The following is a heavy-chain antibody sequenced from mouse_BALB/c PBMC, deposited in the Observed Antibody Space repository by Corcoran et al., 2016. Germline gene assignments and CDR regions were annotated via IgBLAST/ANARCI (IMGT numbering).Heavy chain of an antibody. CDR1: GYTFSGYW. CDR2: IFPRSGTT. CDR3: ARNWDWLYSC. J-gene: IGHJ1*01. D-gene: IGHD4-1*01. V-gene: IGHV1-9*01. Sequence: QVQLLQSGAEVMKPGASVKISCKAPGYTFSGYWMGWVKQRPGHGLEWIGEIFPRSGTTNYTETFKGKATFTADTSSDTAYLQLSSLTSEDSAGLYGARNWDWLYSCWGAGNTVIVSS.